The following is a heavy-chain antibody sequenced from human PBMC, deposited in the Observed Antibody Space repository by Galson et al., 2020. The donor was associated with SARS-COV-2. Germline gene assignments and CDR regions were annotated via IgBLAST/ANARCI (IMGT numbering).Heavy chain of an antibody. Sequence: SETLSLTCNVSGGSFTTAGYFWAWIRQSPGRGLEWIGDIYYGGHTYYNPSLESRVTMSLDASKKQVYLRLTSVTAADTAVYYCANRIVPRPFDSWGHGTLITVSS. J-gene: IGHJ4*01. D-gene: IGHD6-6*01. V-gene: IGHV4-39*07. CDR1: GGSFTTAGYF. CDR2: IYYGGHT. CDR3: ANRIVPRPFDS.